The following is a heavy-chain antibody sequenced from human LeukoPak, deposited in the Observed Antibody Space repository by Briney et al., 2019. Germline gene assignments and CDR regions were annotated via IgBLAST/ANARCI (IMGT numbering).Heavy chain of an antibody. CDR3: ARDSSNWSSFGS. CDR2: INPNSGVT. Sequence: ASVKVSCKASGYTFTAYPIHWVRQAPGQGLEWMGRINPNSGVTHYAQKFHGRVTMTKDTSTDTAYMELSSLRSDDTAICWCARDSSNWSSFGSWGQGTPVTVSS. J-gene: IGHJ4*02. CDR1: GYTFTAYP. V-gene: IGHV1-2*06. D-gene: IGHD6-13*01.